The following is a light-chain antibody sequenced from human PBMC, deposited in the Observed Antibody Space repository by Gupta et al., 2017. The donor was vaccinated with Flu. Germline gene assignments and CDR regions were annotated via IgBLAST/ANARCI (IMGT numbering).Light chain of an antibody. J-gene: IGKJ1*01. CDR3: QQSYSTPWT. CDR1: QSIRNY. CDR2: AAS. V-gene: IGKV1-39*01. Sequence: DIQMTQSPSSLSASVGDRVTITCPASQSIRNYLNWYQQKPGKAPKLLIYAASSLQSGVPARFSGSGSGTDFTLTITSLQPEDFATYYCQQSYSTPWTFGQGTKVETK.